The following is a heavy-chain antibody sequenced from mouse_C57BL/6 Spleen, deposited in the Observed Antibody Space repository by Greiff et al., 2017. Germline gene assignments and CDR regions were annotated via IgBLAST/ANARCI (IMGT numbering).Heavy chain of an antibody. V-gene: IGHV5-9-1*02. CDR1: GFTFSSYA. J-gene: IGHJ4*01. CDR2: ISSGGDYI. Sequence: DVMLVESGEGLVKPGGSLKLSCAASGFTFSSYAMSWVRQTPEKRLEWVAYISSGGDYIYYADTVKGRFTISRDNARNTLYLQMSSLKSEDTAMYYCTRVIYDGYHYYAMDYWGQGTSVTVPS. D-gene: IGHD2-3*01. CDR3: TRVIYDGYHYYAMDY.